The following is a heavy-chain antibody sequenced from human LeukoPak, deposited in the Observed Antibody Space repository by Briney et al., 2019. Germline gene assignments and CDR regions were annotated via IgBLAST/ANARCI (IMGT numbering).Heavy chain of an antibody. D-gene: IGHD6-19*01. Sequence: PGGSLRLSCKGSGYSFTSYWIGWVRQMPGKGLEWMGIIYPGDSDTRYSPSFQGQVTISADKSISTAYLQWSSLRASDTAMYYCARLVSSGWYLDYWGQGTLVTVSS. J-gene: IGHJ4*02. V-gene: IGHV5-51*01. CDR1: GYSFTSYW. CDR3: ARLVSSGWYLDY. CDR2: IYPGDSDT.